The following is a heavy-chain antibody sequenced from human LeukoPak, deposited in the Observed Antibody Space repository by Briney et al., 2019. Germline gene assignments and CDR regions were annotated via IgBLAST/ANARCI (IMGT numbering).Heavy chain of an antibody. CDR1: GFRFNNYA. CDR3: ARDPRSLYSSSWYFDY. V-gene: IGHV3-23*01. CDR2: ITASGGDT. D-gene: IGHD6-13*01. Sequence: PGGSLRLSCAASGFRFNNYAMSWVRQAPGKGLERVSGITASGGDTFSADSVKGRFTISRDNSKDTLYLQMNNLRAEDTAVYYCARDPRSLYSSSWYFDYWGQGTLVTVSS. J-gene: IGHJ4*02.